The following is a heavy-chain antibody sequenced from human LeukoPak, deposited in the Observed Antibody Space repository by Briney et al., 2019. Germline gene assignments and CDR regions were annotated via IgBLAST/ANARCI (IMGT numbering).Heavy chain of an antibody. Sequence: GASVKVSCKASGYTFTSNYIHWVRQAPGQGLEWMGMIYPRDGSTSYAQKSQGRVTVTRDTSTSTVHMELSGLRSEDTAVYYCARDQEGSDYWGQEPWSPSPQ. J-gene: IGHJ4*01. CDR2: IYPRDGST. V-gene: IGHV1-46*01. CDR3: ARDQEGSDY. CDR1: GYTFTSNY.